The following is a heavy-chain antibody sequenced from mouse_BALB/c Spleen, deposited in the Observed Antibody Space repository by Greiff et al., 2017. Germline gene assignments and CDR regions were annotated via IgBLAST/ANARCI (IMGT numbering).Heavy chain of an antibody. CDR3: ARDLGLPYYYAMDY. D-gene: IGHD3-1*01. CDR2: IRNKANGYTT. V-gene: IGHV7-3*02. CDR1: GFTFTDYY. Sequence: EVMLVESGGGLVQPGGSLRLSCATSGFTFTDYYMSWVRQPPGKALEWLGFIRNKANGYTTEYSASVKGRFTISRDNSQSILYLQMNTLRAEDSATYYCARDLGLPYYYAMDYWGQGTSVTVSS. J-gene: IGHJ4*01.